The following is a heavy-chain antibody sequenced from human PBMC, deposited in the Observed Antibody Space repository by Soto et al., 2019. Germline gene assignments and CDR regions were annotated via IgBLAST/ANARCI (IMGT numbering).Heavy chain of an antibody. CDR2: INQDATRQ. Sequence: PGGSLRPSCAASGFTFSNYWMSWVRQAPGRGLEWVANINQDATRQSYVDSVEGRFSISRDNAKNSVYLQMNSLRAEDSAVYYCARDGGVAATLANYFDYWGQGTLVTVSS. CDR3: ARDGGVAATLANYFDY. D-gene: IGHD2-15*01. V-gene: IGHV3-7*01. CDR1: GFTFSNYW. J-gene: IGHJ4*02.